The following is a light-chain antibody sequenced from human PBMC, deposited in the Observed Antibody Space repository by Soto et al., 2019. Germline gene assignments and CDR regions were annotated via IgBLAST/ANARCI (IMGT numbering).Light chain of an antibody. Sequence: PGERVTLSCRASPSVSNSLAWYQHKPGQAPRLLIYDASNRATGVPTRFSGSGSGTDFTLTISSLEPEDFAVYYCQQRNKWPPVTFGGGTRVEIK. CDR2: DAS. CDR1: PSVSNS. CDR3: QQRNKWPPVT. V-gene: IGKV3-11*01. J-gene: IGKJ4*01.